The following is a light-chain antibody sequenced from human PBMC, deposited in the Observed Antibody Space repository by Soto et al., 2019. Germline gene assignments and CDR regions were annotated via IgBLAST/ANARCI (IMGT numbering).Light chain of an antibody. CDR2: GAS. V-gene: IGKV3-20*01. CDR1: QSVTSSY. CDR3: QQYGTSPTT. Sequence: EVVMRQSPGTLSLSPGERATLSCRASQSVTSSYLAWYQQKPGQAPRFLMYGASSRATGIPDRFSGRGSGTDFTLTISRLEPEDFAVYYCQQYGTSPTTFGQGTKVDIK. J-gene: IGKJ1*01.